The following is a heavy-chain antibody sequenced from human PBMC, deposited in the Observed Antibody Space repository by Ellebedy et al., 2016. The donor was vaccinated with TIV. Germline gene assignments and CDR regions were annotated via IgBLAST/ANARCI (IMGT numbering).Heavy chain of an antibody. Sequence: SETLSLXXTVSGGSISSYYWSWIRQPPGKGLEWIGYIYYSGSTNYNPSLKSRVTISVDTSKNQFSLKLSSVTAADTAVYYCARSQTEWELPPEGHDAFDIWGQGTMVTVSS. CDR3: ARSQTEWELPPEGHDAFDI. D-gene: IGHD1-26*01. J-gene: IGHJ3*02. CDR1: GGSISSYY. CDR2: IYYSGST. V-gene: IGHV4-59*01.